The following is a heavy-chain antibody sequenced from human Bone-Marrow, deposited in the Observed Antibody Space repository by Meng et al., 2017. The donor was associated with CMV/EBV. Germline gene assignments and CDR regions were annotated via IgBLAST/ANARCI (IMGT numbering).Heavy chain of an antibody. CDR3: ARVRGMVGQLVAFDY. CDR1: GYTFTSYY. CDR2: INPNSGGT. V-gene: IGHV1-2*02. J-gene: IGHJ4*02. D-gene: IGHD6-6*01. Sequence: ASVKVSCKASGYTFTSYYMHWVRQAPGQGLEWMGWINPNSGGTNYAQKFQGRVTMTRDTSISTAYMELSRLRSDDTAVYYCARVRGMVGQLVAFDYWGQGTLVTGSS.